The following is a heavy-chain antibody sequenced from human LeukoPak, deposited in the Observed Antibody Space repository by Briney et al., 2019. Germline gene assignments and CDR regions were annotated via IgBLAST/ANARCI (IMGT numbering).Heavy chain of an antibody. CDR2: ISGSGDST. Sequence: GGSLRLSCAVSGFTLSSYAVSWVRQAPGKGLEWVSAISGSGDSTYYADSVKGRFTISRDNSRNTLYLQMSSLRVEDTAVYYCAKGSSGSYPGFDYWGQGILVTVSS. D-gene: IGHD6-19*01. CDR1: GFTLSSYA. CDR3: AKGSSGSYPGFDY. V-gene: IGHV3-23*01. J-gene: IGHJ4*02.